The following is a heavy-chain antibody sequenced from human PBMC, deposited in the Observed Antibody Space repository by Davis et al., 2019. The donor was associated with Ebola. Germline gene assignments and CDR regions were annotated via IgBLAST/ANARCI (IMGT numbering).Heavy chain of an antibody. J-gene: IGHJ4*02. CDR3: TGYYGDYVRDFDY. V-gene: IGHV3-30*03. CDR2: ISYDGSNK. D-gene: IGHD4-17*01. CDR1: GFTFSSYG. Sequence: GESLKISCAASGFTFSSYGMHWVRQAPGKGLEWVAVISYDGSNKYYADSVKGRFTISRDNSKNTLYLQMNSLRAEDTAVYYCTGYYGDYVRDFDYWGQGTLVTVSS.